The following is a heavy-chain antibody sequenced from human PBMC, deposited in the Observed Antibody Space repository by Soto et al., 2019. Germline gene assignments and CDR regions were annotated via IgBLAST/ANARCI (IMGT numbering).Heavy chain of an antibody. CDR2: MNPNSGNT. Sequence: ASVKVSCKASGYTFTSYDINWVRQATGQGLEWMGWMNPNSGNTGYAQKFQGRVTMTRNTSISTAYMELSSLRSEDTAVYYCARGGVVVVATGGMYAFDIWGQGTMVTVSS. J-gene: IGHJ3*02. D-gene: IGHD2-15*01. V-gene: IGHV1-8*01. CDR1: GYTFTSYD. CDR3: ARGGVVVVATGGMYAFDI.